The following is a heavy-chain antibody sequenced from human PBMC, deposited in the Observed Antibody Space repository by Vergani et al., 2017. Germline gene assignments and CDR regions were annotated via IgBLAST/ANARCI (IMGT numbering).Heavy chain of an antibody. Sequence: QVQVVQSGAEVKKSGASVKVSCKTSGYTFSNFGMHWIRQAPGKGLEWLAYIGKDGINTRYRDAVKGRFTVSRDNSKDILYLQMDSLRSEDTALYYCAKYLRDSTDGLPDSWGQGTLVTVSS. CDR2: IGKDGINT. CDR3: AKYLRDSTDGLPDS. J-gene: IGHJ4*02. V-gene: IGHV3-30*02. CDR1: GYTFSNFG. D-gene: IGHD2-21*02.